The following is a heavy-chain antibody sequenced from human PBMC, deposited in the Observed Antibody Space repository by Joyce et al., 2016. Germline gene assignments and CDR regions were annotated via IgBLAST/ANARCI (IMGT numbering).Heavy chain of an antibody. CDR2: VSYDGSEK. V-gene: IGHV3-30*04. CDR3: ARGTRYYHISGYSGDY. Sequence: QVQLVESGGGVVQPGRSLRLSCAASGFTLGSYAMHWVRQASGKGMGWVAVVSYDGSEKFYADSVKGRFTISRDNSKNTLNLQMGSLRAEDTAVYFCARGTRYYHISGYSGDYWGQGTLVTVSS. CDR1: GFTLGSYA. D-gene: IGHD3-22*01. J-gene: IGHJ4*02.